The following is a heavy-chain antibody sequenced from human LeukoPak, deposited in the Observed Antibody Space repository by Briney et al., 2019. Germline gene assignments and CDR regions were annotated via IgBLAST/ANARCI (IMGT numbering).Heavy chain of an antibody. V-gene: IGHV4-61*05. Sequence: SETLSLTCTVSGGSISSRSYFWGWIRQPPGKGLEWIGYIYYSGSTNYNPSLKSRVTISVDTSKNQFSLKLSSVTAADTAVYYCARLGSATAPDAFDIWGQGTMVTVSS. D-gene: IGHD2-21*02. CDR1: GGSISSRSYF. J-gene: IGHJ3*02. CDR3: ARLGSATAPDAFDI. CDR2: IYYSGST.